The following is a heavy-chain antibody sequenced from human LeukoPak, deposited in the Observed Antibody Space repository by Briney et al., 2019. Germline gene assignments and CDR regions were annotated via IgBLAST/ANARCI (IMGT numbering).Heavy chain of an antibody. D-gene: IGHD3-10*02. CDR2: INHSGST. CDR3: ARGDVDPYVFDI. CDR1: GGSFSHYS. J-gene: IGHJ3*02. Sequence: SETLSLTCAVYGGSFSHYSWNWIRQPPGKGLEWIGEINHSGSTYYNPSLKSRVTISVDTSKNQFSLKVNSVIAADTAVYYCARGDVDPYVFDIWGQGTMVTVSS. V-gene: IGHV4-34*01.